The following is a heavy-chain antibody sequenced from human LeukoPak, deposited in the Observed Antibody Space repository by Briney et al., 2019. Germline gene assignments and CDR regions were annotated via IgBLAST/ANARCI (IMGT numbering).Heavy chain of an antibody. Sequence: PGGSLRLSCAASGFTFSSYAMHWVRQAPGKGLEWVAVISYDGSNTYYADSMKGRFTISRDNAKNSLYLQMNSLRAEDTAVYYCARGAGYCSSTSCYTHYYYYMDVWGKGTTVTVSS. CDR1: GFTFSSYA. J-gene: IGHJ6*03. D-gene: IGHD2-2*02. CDR3: ARGAGYCSSTSCYTHYYYYMDV. CDR2: ISYDGSNT. V-gene: IGHV3-30-3*01.